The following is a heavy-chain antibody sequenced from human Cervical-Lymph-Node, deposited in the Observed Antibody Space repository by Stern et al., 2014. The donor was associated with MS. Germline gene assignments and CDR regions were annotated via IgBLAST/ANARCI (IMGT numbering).Heavy chain of an antibody. Sequence: QMQLVQSGAEVRKPGSSVKVSCKASGGTFSSHSFSWVRQAPGQGLERMGQIIPIFNTANYAQKFQGRVTMTADGSTSTVYMELSSLRSEDTAVYYCAREGTETAVAAFDLWGQGTLVTVSS. V-gene: IGHV1-69*01. J-gene: IGHJ4*02. CDR3: AREGTETAVAAFDL. CDR1: GGTFSSHS. CDR2: IIPIFNTA. D-gene: IGHD6-19*01.